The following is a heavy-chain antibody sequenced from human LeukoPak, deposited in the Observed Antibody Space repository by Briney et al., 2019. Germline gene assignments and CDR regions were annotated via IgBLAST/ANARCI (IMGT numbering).Heavy chain of an antibody. D-gene: IGHD3-22*01. CDR1: GYTFTGYY. CDR3: ARDLEYYYDSSGYYYFDY. J-gene: IGHJ4*02. V-gene: IGHV1-2*06. Sequence: ASVKVSCKASGYTFTGYYMHWVRQAPGQGLEWMGRINPNSGGTNYAQKFQGRVTMTRDTSISTAYMELSRLRSDDTAVYYCARDLEYYYDSSGYYYFDYWGQGTLVTVSS. CDR2: INPNSGGT.